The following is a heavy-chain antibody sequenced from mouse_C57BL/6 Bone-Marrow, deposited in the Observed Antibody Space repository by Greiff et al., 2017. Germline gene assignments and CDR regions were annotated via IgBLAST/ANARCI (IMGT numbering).Heavy chain of an antibody. Sequence: VQLQQPGAELVKPGASVKLSCKASGYTFTSYWMHWVKQRPGQGLEWIGMIHPNSGSTNYNEKFKSKATLTVDKSSSTAYMQLRSLTSEDSAVYYCARWGLRRGDYWGQGTTLTVSS. V-gene: IGHV1-64*01. CDR2: IHPNSGST. CDR1: GYTFTSYW. J-gene: IGHJ2*01. D-gene: IGHD2-13*01. CDR3: ARWGLRRGDY.